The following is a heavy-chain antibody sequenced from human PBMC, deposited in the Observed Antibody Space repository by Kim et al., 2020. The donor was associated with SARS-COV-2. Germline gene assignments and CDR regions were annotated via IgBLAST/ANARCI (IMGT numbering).Heavy chain of an antibody. CDR3: ARVGEYTYYDILTGYQGFAY. J-gene: IGHJ4*01. V-gene: IGHV3-48*03. CDR1: GFTFSSYE. Sequence: GGSLRLSCAASGFTFSSYEMNWVRQAPGKGLEWVSYISSSGSTIYYADSVKGRFTISRDNAKNSLYLQMNSLRAEDTAVYYCARVGEYTYYDILTGYQGFAYWGLGTLVTVAS. D-gene: IGHD3-9*01. CDR2: ISSSGSTI.